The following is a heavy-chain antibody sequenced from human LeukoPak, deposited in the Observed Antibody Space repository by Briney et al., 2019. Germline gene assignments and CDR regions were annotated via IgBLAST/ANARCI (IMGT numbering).Heavy chain of an antibody. CDR2: INHSGST. CDR3: ARQPAWYYYDSSGYYTDYYYYMDV. Sequence: SETLSLTCTVYGGSFSGYNWSWIRQPPGKGLEWIGEINHSGSTNYNPSLKSRVTISVDTSKNQFSLKLSSVAAADTAVYYCARQPAWYYYDSSGYYTDYYYYMDVWGKGTTVTISS. J-gene: IGHJ6*03. D-gene: IGHD3-22*01. V-gene: IGHV4-34*01. CDR1: GGSFSGYN.